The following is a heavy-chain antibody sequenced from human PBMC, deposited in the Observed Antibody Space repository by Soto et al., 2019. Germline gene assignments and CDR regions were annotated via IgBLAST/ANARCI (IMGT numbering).Heavy chain of an antibody. V-gene: IGHV4-31*03. J-gene: IGHJ4*02. CDR1: GGSISSGGYY. CDR2: IYYSGST. D-gene: IGHD6-6*01. Sequence: PSETLSLTCTVSGGSISSGGYYWSWIRQHPGKGLEWIGYIYYSGSTYYNPSLKSRVTISVDTSKNQFSLKLSSVTAADTAVYYCARERPYSSSSGIDYWGQGTLVTVSS. CDR3: ARERPYSSSSGIDY.